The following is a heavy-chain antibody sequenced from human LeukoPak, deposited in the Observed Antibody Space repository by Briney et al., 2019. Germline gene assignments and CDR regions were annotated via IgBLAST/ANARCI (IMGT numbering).Heavy chain of an antibody. D-gene: IGHD2-8*01. J-gene: IGHJ5*02. CDR1: GFTFSSYW. V-gene: IGHV3-7*01. CDR3: ARDVLMVYEGGFDP. CDR2: IKQDGSEK. Sequence: GGSLRLSCAASGFTFSSYWMSWVRQAPGKGLEWVANIKQDGSEKYYVDSVKGRFTISRDNAKNSLYLQMNSLRAEGTAVYYCARDVLMVYEGGFDPWGQGTLVTVSS.